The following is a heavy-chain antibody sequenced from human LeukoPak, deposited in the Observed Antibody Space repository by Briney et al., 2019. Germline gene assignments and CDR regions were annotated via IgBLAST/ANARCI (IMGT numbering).Heavy chain of an antibody. Sequence: PGGSLRLSCAASGFTLSSYSMNWVRQAPGKGLEWVSSISSSSSYIYYADSVKGRFTISRDNAKNSLYLQMNSLRTEDTAVYYCADIRGFDYWGQGTLVTVSS. CDR2: ISSSSSYI. V-gene: IGHV3-21*01. J-gene: IGHJ4*02. CDR1: GFTLSSYS. CDR3: ADIRGFDY.